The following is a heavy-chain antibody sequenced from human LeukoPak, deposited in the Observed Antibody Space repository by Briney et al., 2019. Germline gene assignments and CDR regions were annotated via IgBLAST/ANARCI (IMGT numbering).Heavy chain of an antibody. CDR2: ISYDGSNK. V-gene: IGHV3-30*01. CDR1: GFTFSSYA. D-gene: IGHD2-2*01. CDR3: AREVGYCSSTSCSAGDYYYYMDV. J-gene: IGHJ6*03. Sequence: GGSLRLSCAASGFTFSSYAMHWVRQAPGKGLEWVAVISYDGSNKYYADSVKGRFTISRDNSKNTLYLQMNSLRAEDTAVYYCAREVGYCSSTSCSAGDYYYYMDVWGKGTTVTVSS.